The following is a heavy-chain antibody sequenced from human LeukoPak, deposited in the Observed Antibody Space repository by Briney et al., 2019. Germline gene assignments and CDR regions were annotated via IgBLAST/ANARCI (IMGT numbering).Heavy chain of an antibody. Sequence: GGSLRLSCAASGFNFDAYAMHWVRQAPGKGLQWISLISTNGGSTYYADSVKGRFTISRANSKNALYLQINSLTTEDTACYYCAKDKAGTIVWYGRWAIGLFDYWGQGTLLTVSS. J-gene: IGHJ4*02. CDR1: GFNFDAYA. CDR3: AKDKAGTIVWYGRWAIGLFDY. D-gene: IGHD6-13*01. V-gene: IGHV3-43*02. CDR2: ISTNGGST.